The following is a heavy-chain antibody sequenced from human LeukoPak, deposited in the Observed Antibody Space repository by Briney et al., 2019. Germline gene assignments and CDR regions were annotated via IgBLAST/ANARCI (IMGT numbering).Heavy chain of an antibody. CDR3: ARAGCSGGVCLYYFDY. D-gene: IGHD2-21*01. J-gene: IGHJ4*02. CDR1: GFTFSSYA. CDR2: ISYDGSNK. Sequence: GGSLRLSCAASGFTFSSYAMHWVRQAPGKGLEWVAVISYDGSNKYYADSVKGRFTITRDNSKHTLFLQMNSLRAEDTAVYYCARAGCSGGVCLYYFDYWGQGTLVTVAS. V-gene: IGHV3-30*14.